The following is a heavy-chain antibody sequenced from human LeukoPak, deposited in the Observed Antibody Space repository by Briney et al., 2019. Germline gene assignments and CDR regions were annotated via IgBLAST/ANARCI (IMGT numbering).Heavy chain of an antibody. Sequence: SETLSLTCAVYGGSFSGYYWSWIRQPPGKGLEWIGEINHSGSTNYNPSLKSRVTISVDTSKNQFSLKLSSVTAADTAVYYCARSPAWREAAMWPRFQYYYYGMDVWGQGTTVTVSS. D-gene: IGHD2-2*01. V-gene: IGHV4-34*01. CDR2: INHSGST. CDR3: ARSPAWREAAMWPRFQYYYYGMDV. CDR1: GGSFSGYY. J-gene: IGHJ6*02.